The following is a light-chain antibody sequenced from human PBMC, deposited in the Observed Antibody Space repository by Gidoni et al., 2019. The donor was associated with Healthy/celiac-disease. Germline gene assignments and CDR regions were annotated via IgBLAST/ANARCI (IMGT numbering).Light chain of an antibody. Sequence: EIVMTQSPATLSVSPGERATLSCRASQNVRNNLAWYQQKPGQAPRLLIYDASTRATGLPARFSGSGSGTGFTLTISSLQSDYFAVYYCQQYNNWPRTFGQXTKVEIK. J-gene: IGKJ1*01. CDR3: QQYNNWPRT. CDR2: DAS. V-gene: IGKV3-15*01. CDR1: QNVRNN.